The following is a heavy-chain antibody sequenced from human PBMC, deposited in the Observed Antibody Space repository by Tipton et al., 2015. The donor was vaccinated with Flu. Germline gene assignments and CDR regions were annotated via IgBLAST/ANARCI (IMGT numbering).Heavy chain of an antibody. V-gene: IGHV4-4*07. CDR3: ARYPESNYHWFGP. J-gene: IGHJ5*02. D-gene: IGHD4-11*01. Sequence: TLSLTCTVSGDSISSYYWSWIRQPAGKGLEWIGRIYTSGSTNYNASLKSRVTISVDTSKNQISLKLSSVTAADTAVYYCARYPESNYHWFGPWGQGALVTVSS. CDR2: IYTSGST. CDR1: GDSISSYY.